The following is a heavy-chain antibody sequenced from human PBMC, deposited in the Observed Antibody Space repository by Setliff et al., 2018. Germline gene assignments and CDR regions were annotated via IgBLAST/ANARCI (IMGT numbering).Heavy chain of an antibody. Sequence: GSLRLSCAASGFTFSSYAMSWVRQAPGKGLEWVSVIHSGGSSTYYADSVKGRFTISRDNSKNTVYLQMKSLRAEDTAVYYCARSRRPRRLQSDFDHWGQGTLVTVSS. V-gene: IGHV3-23*03. CDR3: ARSRRPRRLQSDFDH. D-gene: IGHD6-25*01. J-gene: IGHJ4*02. CDR1: GFTFSSYA. CDR2: IHSGGSST.